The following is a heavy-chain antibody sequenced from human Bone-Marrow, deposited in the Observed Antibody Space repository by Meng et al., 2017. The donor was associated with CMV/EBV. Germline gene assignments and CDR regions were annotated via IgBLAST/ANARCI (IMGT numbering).Heavy chain of an antibody. CDR3: AREVVRWFDI. J-gene: IGHJ5*02. CDR2: INADGSST. V-gene: IGHV3-74*01. Sequence: GGSLRLSCAASGFTFSSHWMHWVRQAPGKGLVCVSHINADGSSTSYADSVKGRFTISRDNAKNTLYLQMNSLRAEDTAVHYCAREVVRWFDIWGQGTLVTVSS. CDR1: GFTFSSHW. D-gene: IGHD6-6*01.